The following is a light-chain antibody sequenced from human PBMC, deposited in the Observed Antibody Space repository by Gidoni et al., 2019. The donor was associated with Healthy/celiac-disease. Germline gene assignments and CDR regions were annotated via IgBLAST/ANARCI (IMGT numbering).Light chain of an antibody. Sequence: EIVLTQSPATLSLSPGERATLSCRASQSVSSYLAWYQQKTGQAPRLLIYDASNRATGIPARFSGSGSGTEFTLTISSLEPEDFAVYYCQQRSNWPPITFGQGTRLEIK. V-gene: IGKV3-11*01. CDR3: QQRSNWPPIT. J-gene: IGKJ5*01. CDR1: QSVSSY. CDR2: DAS.